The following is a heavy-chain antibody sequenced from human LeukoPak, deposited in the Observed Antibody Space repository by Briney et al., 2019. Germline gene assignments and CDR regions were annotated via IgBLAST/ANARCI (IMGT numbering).Heavy chain of an antibody. CDR1: KYIFTDYN. J-gene: IGHJ4*02. CDR3: ARDSSGWYRGSSNFDS. CDR2: INPKTGGT. Sequence: ASVKVSRKASKYIFTDYNMHWVRQAPGQGLEWMGWINPKTGGTNYAQKFQGRVTVTRDTSISTAYLELSRLTFDDTAIYYCARDSSGWYRGSSNFDSWGQGTLVTVSS. D-gene: IGHD6-19*01. V-gene: IGHV1-2*02.